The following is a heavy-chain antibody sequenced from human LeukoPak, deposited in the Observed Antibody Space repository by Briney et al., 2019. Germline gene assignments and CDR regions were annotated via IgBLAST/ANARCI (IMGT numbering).Heavy chain of an antibody. J-gene: IGHJ4*02. Sequence: PGRSLRLSCAASGFTFSSYGMHWVRQAPGKGLEWVAVISYDGSNKYYADSVKGRFTISRDNAKNSLYLQMNSLRAEDTAVYYCARDLSGSYSTFDYWGQGTLVTVSS. V-gene: IGHV3-30*03. D-gene: IGHD1-26*01. CDR3: ARDLSGSYSTFDY. CDR1: GFTFSSYG. CDR2: ISYDGSNK.